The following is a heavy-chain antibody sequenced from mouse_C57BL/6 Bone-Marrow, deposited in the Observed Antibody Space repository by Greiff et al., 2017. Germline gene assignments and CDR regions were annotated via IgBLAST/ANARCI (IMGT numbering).Heavy chain of an antibody. CDR1: GYAFSSSW. V-gene: IGHV1-82*01. D-gene: IGHD2-13*01. J-gene: IGHJ3*01. CDR3: ATESPMVTRFAY. CDR2: IYPGDGDT. Sequence: QVQLQQSGPELVKPGASVKISCKASGYAFSSSWMNWVKQRPGKGLEWIGRIYPGDGDTNYNGKFKGKATLTADKSSSTAYMQLSSLTSEDSAVYFCATESPMVTRFAYWGQGTLVTVTA.